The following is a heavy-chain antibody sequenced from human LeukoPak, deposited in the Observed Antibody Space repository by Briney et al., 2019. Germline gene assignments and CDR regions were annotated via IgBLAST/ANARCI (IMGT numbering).Heavy chain of an antibody. CDR2: INHSGST. CDR1: GGSFSGYY. D-gene: IGHD6-13*01. Sequence: SETLSLTCAVYGGSFSGYYWSWIRQPPGKGLEWIGEINHSGSTNYNPSLKSRVTISVDTPKNQFSLKLSSVTAADTAVYYCARFPPHSRAAAAGTLYHRGAFDIWGQGTMVTVSS. CDR3: ARFPPHSRAAAAGTLYHRGAFDI. J-gene: IGHJ3*02. V-gene: IGHV4-34*01.